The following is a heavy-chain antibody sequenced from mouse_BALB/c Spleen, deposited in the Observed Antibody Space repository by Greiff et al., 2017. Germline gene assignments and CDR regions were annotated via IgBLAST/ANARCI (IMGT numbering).Heavy chain of an antibody. CDR2: ISSGGST. J-gene: IGHJ2*01. CDR1: GFTFSSYA. Sequence: EVQGVESGGGLVKPGGSLKLSCAASGFTFSSYAMSWVRQTPEKRLEWVASISSGGSTYYPDSVKGRFTISRDNARNILYLQMSSLRSEDTAMYYCAREAHERFDYWGQGTTLTVSS. V-gene: IGHV5-6-5*01. CDR3: AREAHERFDY.